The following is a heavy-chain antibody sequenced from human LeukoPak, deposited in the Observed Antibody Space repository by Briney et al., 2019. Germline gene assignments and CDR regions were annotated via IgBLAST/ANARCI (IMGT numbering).Heavy chain of an antibody. V-gene: IGHV1-18*01. CDR1: GYTFTSYG. CDR2: ISVYNGNT. D-gene: IGHD3-10*01. Sequence: GASVKVSCKASGYTFTSYGINWVRQAPGQGLEWMGWISVYNGNTLYAQRLQGRVTMTRNTSISTAYMELSSLRSEDTAVYYCARVLITIDAFDIWGQGTMVTVSS. J-gene: IGHJ3*02. CDR3: ARVLITIDAFDI.